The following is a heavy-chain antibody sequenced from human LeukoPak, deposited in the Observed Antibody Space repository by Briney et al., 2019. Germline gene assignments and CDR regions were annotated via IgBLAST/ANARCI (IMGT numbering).Heavy chain of an antibody. D-gene: IGHD6-13*01. CDR3: ARDSSSWYGRFDP. CDR2: IYSGGST. CDR1: GFTVSSNY. Sequence: GGSLRLSCAASGFTVSSNYMSWVRQAPGKGLEWVSVIYSGGSTYYADSVKGQFTISRDNSKNTLYLQMNSLRAEDTAVYYCARDSSSWYGRFDPWGQGTLVTVSS. J-gene: IGHJ5*02. V-gene: IGHV3-66*02.